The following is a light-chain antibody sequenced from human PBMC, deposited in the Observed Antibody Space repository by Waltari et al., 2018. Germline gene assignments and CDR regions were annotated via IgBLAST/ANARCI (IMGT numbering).Light chain of an antibody. V-gene: IGKV3-20*01. CDR3: QHYLRLPVS. Sequence: EIVLTQSPGTLSLSPGERATLSCRASQRVGRSLAWYQQRPGQAPRLLMYGASSRAANIPDRFGGSGSGTDFSLTINRLEPEDFAVYYCQHYLRLPVSFGQGTKVEIK. CDR2: GAS. CDR1: QRVGRS. J-gene: IGKJ1*01.